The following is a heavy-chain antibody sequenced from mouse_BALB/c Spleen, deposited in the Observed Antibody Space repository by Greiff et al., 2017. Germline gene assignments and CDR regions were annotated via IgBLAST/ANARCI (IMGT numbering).Heavy chain of an antibody. V-gene: IGHV5-12-2*01. J-gene: IGHJ3*01. Sequence: DVQLQESGGGLVQPGGSLKLSCAASGFTFSSYTMSWVRQTPEKRLEWVAYISNGGGSTYYPDTVKGRFTISRDNAKNTLYLQMSSLKSEDTAMYYCARLSTMITTWFAYWGQGTLVTVSA. D-gene: IGHD2-4*01. CDR2: ISNGGGST. CDR1: GFTFSSYT. CDR3: ARLSTMITTWFAY.